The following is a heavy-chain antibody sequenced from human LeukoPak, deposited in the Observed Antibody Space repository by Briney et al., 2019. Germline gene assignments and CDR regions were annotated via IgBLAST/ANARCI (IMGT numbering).Heavy chain of an antibody. Sequence: GGSLRLSCAASGFTFSSYAMSWVRQAPGKGLDWVSAMSGSGDSRYYADSVKGRFTISRDNSKNTLYLQMNSLRAEDTAVYYCXKHXRRSGWYDRADYWGQGTLVTVSS. J-gene: IGHJ4*02. V-gene: IGHV3-23*01. CDR3: XKHXRRSGWYDRADY. D-gene: IGHD6-19*01. CDR2: MSGSGDSR. CDR1: GFTFSSYA.